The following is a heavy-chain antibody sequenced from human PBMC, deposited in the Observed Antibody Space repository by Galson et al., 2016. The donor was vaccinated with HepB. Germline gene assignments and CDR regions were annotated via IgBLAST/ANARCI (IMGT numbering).Heavy chain of an antibody. CDR1: GFTFSSYW. CDR3: AIDPSHWIENPFAL. Sequence: SLRLSCAASGFTFSSYWMHWVRQTPGKGLVWVSRMNSDGIRTSHADSVAGRFTISRDNAKNTLYLQMNSQRAEDTATYYCAIDPSHWIENPFALWGQGTLVTVSS. J-gene: IGHJ4*02. V-gene: IGHV3-74*01. D-gene: IGHD2-2*03. CDR2: MNSDGIRT.